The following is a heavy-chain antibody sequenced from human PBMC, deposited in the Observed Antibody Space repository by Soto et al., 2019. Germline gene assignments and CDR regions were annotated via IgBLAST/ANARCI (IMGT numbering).Heavy chain of an antibody. CDR1: GFTFSSYG. CDR2: ISYDGSNK. V-gene: IGHV3-30*18. CDR3: VKDRRTTRRAMDV. J-gene: IGHJ6*02. D-gene: IGHD1-7*01. Sequence: GGSLRLSCAASGFTFSSYGMHWVRQAPGKGLEWVAVISYDGSNKYYADSVKGRFTISRDNSKNTLYLQMSSLTAEDTAVYYCVKDRRTTRRAMDVWGHGTTVPVS.